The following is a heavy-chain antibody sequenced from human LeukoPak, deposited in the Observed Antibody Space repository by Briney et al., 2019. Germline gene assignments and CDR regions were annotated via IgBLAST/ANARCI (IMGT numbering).Heavy chain of an antibody. CDR1: GGSISSYY. Sequence: ASETLSLTCTVSGGSISSYYWGWIRQPPGKGLEWIGSIYYSGSTYYNPSLKSRVTISVDTSKNQFSLKLSSVTAADTAVYYCARHYALNWFDPWGQGTLVTVSS. CDR3: ARHYALNWFDP. CDR2: IYYSGST. V-gene: IGHV4-39*01. J-gene: IGHJ5*02. D-gene: IGHD2-2*01.